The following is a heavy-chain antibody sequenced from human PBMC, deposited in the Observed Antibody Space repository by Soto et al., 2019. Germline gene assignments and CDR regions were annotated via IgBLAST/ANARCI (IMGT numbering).Heavy chain of an antibody. CDR2: IYYSGST. Sequence: PSETLSLTCTVSGGSISSYYWSWIRQPPGKGLEWIGYIYYSGSTNYNPSLKSRVTISVDTSKNQFSLKLSSVTAADTAVYYCARGGGSWYGYYYYAMDVWGQGTTVTVSS. CDR3: ARGGGSWYGYYYYAMDV. CDR1: GGSISSYY. D-gene: IGHD6-13*01. V-gene: IGHV4-59*01. J-gene: IGHJ6*02.